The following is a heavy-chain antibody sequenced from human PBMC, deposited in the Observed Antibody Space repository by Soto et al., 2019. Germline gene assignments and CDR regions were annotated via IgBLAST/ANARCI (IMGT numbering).Heavy chain of an antibody. D-gene: IGHD3-16*02. Sequence: SETLSLTCSVSGADINSGGFTWTWIRQHAGKGLEWFGYISHSGSTDYNPSLKSRLSISGDTSKNHFSLTLTSVTAADAAVYYCATIGVSGYLAVWGQGTTVTVSS. CDR2: ISHSGST. CDR1: GADINSGGFT. CDR3: ATIGVSGYLAV. V-gene: IGHV4-31*03. J-gene: IGHJ6*02.